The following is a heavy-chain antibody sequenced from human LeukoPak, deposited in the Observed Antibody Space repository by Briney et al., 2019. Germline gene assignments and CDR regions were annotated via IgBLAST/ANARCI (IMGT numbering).Heavy chain of an antibody. Sequence: GGSLRLSCAASGFTFSSYWMSWVRQAPGKGLEWVANIKQDGSEEYYVDSVKGRFTISRDNAKNSLYLQMNSLRAEDTAVYYCARAGLYSGSYYFDYWGQGTLVTVSS. CDR2: IKQDGSEE. CDR1: GFTFSSYW. D-gene: IGHD1-26*01. J-gene: IGHJ4*02. V-gene: IGHV3-7*01. CDR3: ARAGLYSGSYYFDY.